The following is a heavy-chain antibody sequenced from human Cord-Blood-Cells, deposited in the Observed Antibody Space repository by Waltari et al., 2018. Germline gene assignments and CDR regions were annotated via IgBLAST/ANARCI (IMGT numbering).Heavy chain of an antibody. D-gene: IGHD2-15*01. CDR2: ISSSSSYI. Sequence: EVKLVESGGGLVKPGGSLRLSCAVSGLALRRYSMNWVRQAPGKGLEWVSAISSSSSYIDYADSVKGRFTISRDNAKKSLYLQMNSLRAEDTAVYYCARDCSGGSCYDYWGQGTRVTVSS. CDR3: ARDCSGGSCYDY. J-gene: IGHJ4*02. V-gene: IGHV3-21*01. CDR1: GLALRRYS.